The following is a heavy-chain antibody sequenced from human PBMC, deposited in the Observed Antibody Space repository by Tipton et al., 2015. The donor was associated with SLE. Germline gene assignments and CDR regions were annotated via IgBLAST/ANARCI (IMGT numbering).Heavy chain of an antibody. Sequence: TLSLTCTVSGGSISSSYWGWLRQPPGKGLEWIGSIYYRARMYYNPSLKSRVTISEDTSRNQFSLNLNSVTATDTAVYYCARASFIVGSTTFWFDPWGQGALVIVSS. D-gene: IGHD1-26*01. V-gene: IGHV4-39*01. CDR2: IYYRARM. J-gene: IGHJ5*02. CDR1: GGSISSSY. CDR3: ARASFIVGSTTFWFDP.